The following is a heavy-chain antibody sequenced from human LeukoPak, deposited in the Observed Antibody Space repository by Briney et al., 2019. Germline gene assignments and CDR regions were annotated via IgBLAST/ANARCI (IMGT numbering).Heavy chain of an antibody. CDR3: ARVVYNWNNKRTYYYYYGMDV. D-gene: IGHD1/OR15-1a*01. CDR2: IIPIFGTA. J-gene: IGHJ6*02. CDR1: GGTFSSYA. Sequence: SVKVSCKASGGTFSSYAISWVRQAPGQGLEWMGGIIPIFGTANYAQKFQGRVTITADESTSTAYMELSSLRSEDTAVYCCARVVYNWNNKRTYYYYYGMDVWGQGTTVTVSS. V-gene: IGHV1-69*13.